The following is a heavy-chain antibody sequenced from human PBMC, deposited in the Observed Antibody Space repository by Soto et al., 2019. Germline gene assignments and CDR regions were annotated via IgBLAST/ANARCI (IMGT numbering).Heavy chain of an antibody. CDR2: IDPSDSYT. CDR3: ARWSTSHYTADY. J-gene: IGHJ4*02. Sequence: GESLKIACNGSGYSFTSYWISWVRQMPGKGLEWMGRIDPSDSYTNYSPSFQGHVTISADKSISTAYLQWSSLKASDTAMYYCARWSTSHYTADYWGQGTLVTVSS. V-gene: IGHV5-10-1*01. D-gene: IGHD2-2*01. CDR1: GYSFTSYW.